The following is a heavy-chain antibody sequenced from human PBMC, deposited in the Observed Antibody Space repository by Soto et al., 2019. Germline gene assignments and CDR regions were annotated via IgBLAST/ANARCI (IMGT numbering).Heavy chain of an antibody. V-gene: IGHV3-48*02. CDR1: GFTFSLYP. CDR2: ISPSNTTI. J-gene: IGHJ3*01. Sequence: QLVESGGGLVQPGGSLRLSCAASGFTFSLYPMNWVRQSPGKVLEWLSYISPSNTTIYYADSVKGRFTISRDNAKDSLDLQVTGLRDDDTAVYYCARVGRGFCSSARCYTDGFDLWGQGTVVTVST. D-gene: IGHD2-2*01. CDR3: ARVGRGFCSSARCYTDGFDL.